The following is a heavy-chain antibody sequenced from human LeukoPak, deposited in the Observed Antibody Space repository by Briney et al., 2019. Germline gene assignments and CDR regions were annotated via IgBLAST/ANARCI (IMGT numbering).Heavy chain of an antibody. CDR1: GFTFSNYW. Sequence: GGSLRLSCAASGFTFSNYWMSWVRQAPGRGLEWVGNIKQDGSEKYYVDSVKGRFTISRDNAKNSLYLQMNSLRAEDTALYYCAKSVVSTTFYYMDVWGRGTTVTVSS. V-gene: IGHV3-7*03. CDR3: AKSVVSTTFYYMDV. D-gene: IGHD2-15*01. CDR2: IKQDGSEK. J-gene: IGHJ6*03.